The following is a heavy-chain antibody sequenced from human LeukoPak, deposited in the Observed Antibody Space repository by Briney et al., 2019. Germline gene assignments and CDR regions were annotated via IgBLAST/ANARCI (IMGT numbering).Heavy chain of an antibody. CDR1: GYTFTGYY. CDR3: TRAGHRGAARRGMDY. D-gene: IGHD3-10*01. Sequence: ASVKVSCKASGYTFTGYYMHWARQAPGQGLECMGIINPSGGSTSYAQKFQGRVTMTRDTSITTAYMELSRLTSDDTAVYYCTRAGHRGAARRGMDYWGQGTLVTVSS. CDR2: INPSGGST. V-gene: IGHV1-46*01. J-gene: IGHJ4*02.